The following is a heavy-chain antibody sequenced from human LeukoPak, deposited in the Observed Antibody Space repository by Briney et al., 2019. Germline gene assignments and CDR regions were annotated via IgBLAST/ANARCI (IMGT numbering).Heavy chain of an antibody. CDR2: ISANNGNT. CDR1: GYTFTSYG. CDR3: ATLRKESNALDY. J-gene: IGHJ4*02. Sequence: GASVKVSCKASGYTFTSYGISWVRQAPGQGLEWMGWISANNGNTNYAQKLQGRVTMTEDTSTDTAYMELSSLRSEDTAVYYCATLRKESNALDYWGQGTLVTVSS. D-gene: IGHD2-2*01. V-gene: IGHV1-18*01.